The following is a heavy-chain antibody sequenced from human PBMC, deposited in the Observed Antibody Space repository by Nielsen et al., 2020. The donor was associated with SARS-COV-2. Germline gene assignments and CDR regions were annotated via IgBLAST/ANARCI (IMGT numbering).Heavy chain of an antibody. D-gene: IGHD4-17*01. J-gene: IGHJ4*02. CDR1: GGSISSSNW. CDR3: ASSRGDYRGFDY. Sequence: SETLSLTCAVSGGSISSSNWWSWVRQPPGKGLECIGEIYHSGSTNYNPSLKSRVTISVDKSKNQFSLKLSSVTAADTAVYYCASSRGDYRGFDYWGQGTLVTVSS. V-gene: IGHV4-4*02. CDR2: IYHSGST.